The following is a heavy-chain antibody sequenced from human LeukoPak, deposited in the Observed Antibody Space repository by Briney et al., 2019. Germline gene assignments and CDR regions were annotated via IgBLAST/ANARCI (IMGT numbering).Heavy chain of an antibody. V-gene: IGHV1-69*04. Sequence: ASVKLSCNASGGTVSIYAISWLRQAPGQGREWMGRIVPNLGIENYAQKFQGRVTITSDKSTSTAYMELSSLRSEDTAVYYCARDEYCSVGRCEAYYYYYYGMDVWGQGTTVTVSS. CDR1: GGTVSIYA. CDR3: ARDEYCSVGRCEAYYYYYYGMDV. J-gene: IGHJ6*02. CDR2: IVPNLGIE. D-gene: IGHD2-15*01.